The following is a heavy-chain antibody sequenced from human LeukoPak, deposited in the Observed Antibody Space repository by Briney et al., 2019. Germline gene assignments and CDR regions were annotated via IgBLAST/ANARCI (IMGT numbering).Heavy chain of an antibody. CDR1: GFTVSSNY. CDR3: ARGLDCSSTSCYFSYMDV. J-gene: IGHJ6*03. V-gene: IGHV3-66*01. CDR2: IYSGGST. Sequence: GGSLRLSCAASGFTVSSNYMSWVRQAPGKGLEWVSVIYSGGSTYYADSVKGRFIISRDNSKNTLYLQMNSLRAEDTAVYYCARGLDCSSTSCYFSYMDVWGKGTTVTVSS. D-gene: IGHD2-2*01.